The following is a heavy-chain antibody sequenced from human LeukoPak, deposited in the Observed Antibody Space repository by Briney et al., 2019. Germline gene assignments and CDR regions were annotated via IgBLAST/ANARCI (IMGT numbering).Heavy chain of an antibody. D-gene: IGHD6-13*01. J-gene: IGHJ4*02. Sequence: QTGGSLRLSCAVSGFTFSSEAMGWVRQLPGGGLEWVSIISPAGGTTYYAESMKGRFTISRDNSKSTLYLQMNSLRVEDTAVYYCTKVRSGSSSWALRVFDYWGQGALVTVSS. CDR2: ISPAGGTT. V-gene: IGHV3-23*01. CDR1: GFTFSSEA. CDR3: TKVRSGSSSWALRVFDY.